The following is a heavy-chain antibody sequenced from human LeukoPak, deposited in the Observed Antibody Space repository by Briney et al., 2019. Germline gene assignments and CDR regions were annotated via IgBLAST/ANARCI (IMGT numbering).Heavy chain of an antibody. Sequence: PSETLSLTCAVYGGSFSGYYWSWIRQPPGKGLEWIGEINHSGSTNYNPSLKSRVTISVDTSKNQFSLKLSSVTAADTAVYYCARGRYFDWLPLYYYYYYMDVWGKGTTVTVSS. CDR2: INHSGST. J-gene: IGHJ6*03. CDR1: GGSFSGYY. CDR3: ARGRYFDWLPLYYYYYYMDV. D-gene: IGHD3-9*01. V-gene: IGHV4-34*01.